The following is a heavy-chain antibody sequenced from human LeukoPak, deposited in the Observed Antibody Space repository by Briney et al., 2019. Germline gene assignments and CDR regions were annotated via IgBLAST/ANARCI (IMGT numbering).Heavy chain of an antibody. CDR3: ARHDSRGSLNWFDP. Sequence: SETLSLTCTVSGGSISSSRYSWGWIRQPPGKGLEWIGTISYSGSTYYNPSLKSRVTISVDTSKNQFSLRLTSVTATDTAVYYCARHDSRGSLNWFDPWGQGTLIAVSS. CDR2: ISYSGST. D-gene: IGHD5-12*01. CDR1: GGSISSSRYS. J-gene: IGHJ5*02. V-gene: IGHV4-39*01.